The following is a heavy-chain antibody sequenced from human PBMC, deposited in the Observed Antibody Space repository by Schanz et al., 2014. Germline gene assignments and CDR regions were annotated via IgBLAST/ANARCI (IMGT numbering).Heavy chain of an antibody. CDR3: ARDKGGYPFDY. CDR2: IKQDESER. J-gene: IGHJ4*02. V-gene: IGHV3-7*01. CDR1: GFTFSTYW. D-gene: IGHD3-22*01. Sequence: EVQLVESGGGLVQPGGSLRLSCAASGFTFSTYWMSWVRQAPGKGLEWVASIKQDESERSYVDSVKGRFTISRDNAKNSLYLQMNSLRAEDTAVYYCARDKGGYPFDYWGQGTLVTVSS.